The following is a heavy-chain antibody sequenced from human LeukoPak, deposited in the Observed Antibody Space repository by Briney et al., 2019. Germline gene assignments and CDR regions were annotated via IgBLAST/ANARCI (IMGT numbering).Heavy chain of an antibody. CDR3: ARSIAAAGKGVNWFDP. CDR2: INPSGGST. J-gene: IGHJ5*02. CDR1: GYTFTSYH. D-gene: IGHD6-13*01. Sequence: ASVKVSCKASGYTFTSYHMHWVRQAPGQGLEWMGIINPSGGSTSYAQKFQGRVTMTRDMSTSTVYMELSSLRSEDTAVYYCARSIAAAGKGVNWFDPWGQGTLVTVSS. V-gene: IGHV1-46*01.